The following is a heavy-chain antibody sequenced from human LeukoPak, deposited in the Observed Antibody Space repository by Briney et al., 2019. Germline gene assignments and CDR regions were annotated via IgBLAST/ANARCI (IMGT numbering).Heavy chain of an antibody. CDR2: MNPNSGNT. V-gene: IGHV1-8*01. CDR3: ARVGDVDTAMAGGFDY. Sequence: ASVKLSCKASGYTFTSYDINWVRQATGQGLEWMGWMNPNSGNTGYAQKFQGRVTMTRNTSISTAYMELSSLRSEDTAVYYCARVGDVDTAMAGGFDYWGQGTLVTVSS. J-gene: IGHJ4*02. D-gene: IGHD5-18*01. CDR1: GYTFTSYD.